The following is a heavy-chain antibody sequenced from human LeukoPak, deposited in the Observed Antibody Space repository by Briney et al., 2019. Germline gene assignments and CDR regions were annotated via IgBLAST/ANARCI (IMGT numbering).Heavy chain of an antibody. V-gene: IGHV1-3*01. D-gene: IGHD3-10*01. Sequence: AASVKVSCKASGYTFTSYAIHWVRQAPRQRLEWMGWINAGNGNTKYSQKFQGRVTITRDTSASTAYMELSSLRSEDTAVYYCARDHYGSGSYYGDAFDIWGQGTMITVSS. CDR3: ARDHYGSGSYYGDAFDI. CDR1: GYTFTSYA. CDR2: INAGNGNT. J-gene: IGHJ3*02.